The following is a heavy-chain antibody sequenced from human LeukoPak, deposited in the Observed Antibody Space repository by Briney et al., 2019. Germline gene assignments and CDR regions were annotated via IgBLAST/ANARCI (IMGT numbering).Heavy chain of an antibody. D-gene: IGHD3-22*01. CDR2: ISYDGSNK. CDR3: ARGPITMIVVVLYYFDY. J-gene: IGHJ4*02. V-gene: IGHV3-30-3*01. Sequence: PGGSLRLSCAASGFTFSSYARHWVRQAPGKGLEWVAVISYDGSNKYYADSVKGRFTIPRDNSKNTLYLQMNSLRDDDTAVYYCARGPITMIVVVLYYFDYWDQGTLVTVSS. CDR1: GFTFSSYA.